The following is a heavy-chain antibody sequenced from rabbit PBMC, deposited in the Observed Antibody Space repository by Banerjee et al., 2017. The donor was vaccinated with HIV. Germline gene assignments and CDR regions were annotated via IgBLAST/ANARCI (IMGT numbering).Heavy chain of an antibody. Sequence: QSLEESGGDLVKPGASLTLTCTASGFSFSSSYWICWVRQAPGKGLEWIACIYAGSSGSTYYASWAKGRFTISKTSSTTVTLQMTSLTAADTATYFCARGTGYAYYGYAYGYYFTLWGPGTLVTVS. D-gene: IGHD6-1*01. CDR1: GFSFSSSYW. CDR3: ARGTGYAYYGYAYGYYFTL. J-gene: IGHJ4*01. CDR2: IYAGSSGST. V-gene: IGHV1S40*01.